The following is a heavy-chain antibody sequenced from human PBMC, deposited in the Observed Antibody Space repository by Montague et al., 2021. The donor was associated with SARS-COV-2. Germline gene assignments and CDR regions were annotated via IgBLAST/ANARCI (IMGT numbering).Heavy chain of an antibody. CDR1: GFTFSSYD. Sequence: SLRLFCAASGFTFSSYDMHWVRQATGKGLEWVSAIGTAGDTYYPGSVKGRFSIYRENAKNSLYLQMNSLRAEDTAVYYCARAGYGGNFYYYYGMDVWGQGTTVTVSS. V-gene: IGHV3-13*01. CDR2: IGTAGDT. D-gene: IGHD4-23*01. J-gene: IGHJ6*02. CDR3: ARAGYGGNFYYYYGMDV.